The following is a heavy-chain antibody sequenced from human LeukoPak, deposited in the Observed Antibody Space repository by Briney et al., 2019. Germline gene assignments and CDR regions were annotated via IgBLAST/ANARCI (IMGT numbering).Heavy chain of an antibody. CDR2: INPNSGGT. D-gene: IGHD2-15*01. Sequence: GASVKVSCKASGYSFTDYYMHWVRQAPGRGLEWMGWINPNSGGTNYAQKFQGRVTMTWATSISTAYMDLSRLGSDDTAVYYCAVVNYFDFWGQGTLVTVSS. CDR3: AVVNYFDF. V-gene: IGHV1-2*02. CDR1: GYSFTDYY. J-gene: IGHJ4*02.